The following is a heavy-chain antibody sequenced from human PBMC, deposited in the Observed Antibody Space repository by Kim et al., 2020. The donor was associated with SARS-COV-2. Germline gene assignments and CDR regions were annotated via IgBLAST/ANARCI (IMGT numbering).Heavy chain of an antibody. J-gene: IGHJ4*02. D-gene: IGHD3-10*01. V-gene: IGHV3-23*01. CDR1: GFTSSSFS. Sequence: GRSLRLSCAASGFTSSSFSLNWVRQAPGKGLEWVSGISGSGDHTFYADSVKGRFTISRDNSKNTLYLEMSSLRAEDTAVYYCANSRGWSYFFDYWGQGTRVTVSS. CDR2: ISGSGDHT. CDR3: ANSRGWSYFFDY.